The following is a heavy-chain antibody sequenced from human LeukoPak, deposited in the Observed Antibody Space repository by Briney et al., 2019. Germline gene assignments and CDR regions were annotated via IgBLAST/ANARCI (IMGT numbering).Heavy chain of an antibody. Sequence: PSQTLSLTCTVSGGSISSVDYYWSWIRQRPGKGLEWIGYMYYSGSTYYNPSLKSRVTISVDTSKNQFSLKLSSVTAADTAVYYCARPYYYDSRIDPWGQGNLVTVSS. J-gene: IGHJ5*02. D-gene: IGHD3-22*01. CDR2: MYYSGST. V-gene: IGHV4-30-4*01. CDR1: GGSISSVDYY. CDR3: ARPYYYDSRIDP.